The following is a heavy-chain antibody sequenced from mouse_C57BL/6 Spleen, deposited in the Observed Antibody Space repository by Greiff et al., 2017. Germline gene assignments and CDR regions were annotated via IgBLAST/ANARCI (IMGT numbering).Heavy chain of an antibody. J-gene: IGHJ4*01. CDR2: IDPENGDT. CDR3: TSYYYGSSSLYAMDY. Sequence: VQLQQSGAELVRPGASVKLSCTASGFNIKDDYMHWVKQRPEQGLEWIGWIDPENGDTEYASKFQGKATITADTSSNTAYLQLSSLTSEDTAVYYCTSYYYGSSSLYAMDYWGQGTSVTVSS. D-gene: IGHD1-1*01. CDR1: GFNIKDDY. V-gene: IGHV14-4*01.